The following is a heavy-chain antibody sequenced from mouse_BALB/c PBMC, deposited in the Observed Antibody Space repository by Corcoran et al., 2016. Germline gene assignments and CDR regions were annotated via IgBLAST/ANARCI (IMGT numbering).Heavy chain of an antibody. CDR3: ARRVLYWYCDV. J-gene: IGHJ1*01. V-gene: IGHV9-3-1*01. CDR2: INTYTGEP. D-gene: IGHD2-14*01. Sequence: QIQLVQSGPELKKPGETVKISCKASGYTFTNYGMNWVKQAPGKGLKWMGWINTYTGEPTYADDFKGRFAFSLETSASTAYLQINNLKNEDTATYFCARRVLYWYCDVWGAGTTVTVSS. CDR1: GYTFTNYG.